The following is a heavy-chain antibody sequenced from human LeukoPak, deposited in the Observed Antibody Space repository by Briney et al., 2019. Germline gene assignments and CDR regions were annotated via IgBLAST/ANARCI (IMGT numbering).Heavy chain of an antibody. J-gene: IGHJ4*02. V-gene: IGHV4-31*03. CDR3: ARGRWWLPNTSKPAFVDY. D-gene: IGHD5-12*01. Sequence: SQTLSLTCTVSGGSISSGGYYWSWIRQHPGKGLEWIGYIYYSGSTYYNPSLKSRVTISVDTSKNQFSLKLSSVTAADTAVYYCARGRWWLPNTSKPAFVDYWGQGTLVTVSS. CDR2: IYYSGST. CDR1: GGSISSGGYY.